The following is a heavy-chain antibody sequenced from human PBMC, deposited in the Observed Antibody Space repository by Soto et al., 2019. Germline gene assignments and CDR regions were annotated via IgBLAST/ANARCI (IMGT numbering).Heavy chain of an antibody. CDR3: ARDLFDGYYYYGMDV. V-gene: IGHV3-13*01. CDR2: IGTAGDT. Sequence: EVQLVESGGGLVQPGGSLRLSCAASGFTFSSYDMHWVRQATGKGLEWVSAIGTAGDTYYPGSVKGRFTLSRENAKNSLYLQMNSLRAEDTAVYYCARDLFDGYYYYGMDVWGQGTTVTVSS. J-gene: IGHJ6*02. D-gene: IGHD4-17*01. CDR1: GFTFSSYD.